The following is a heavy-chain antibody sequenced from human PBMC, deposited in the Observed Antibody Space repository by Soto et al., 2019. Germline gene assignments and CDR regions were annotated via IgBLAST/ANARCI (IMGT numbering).Heavy chain of an antibody. CDR3: ARDSQYSTSWQRFDS. Sequence: QVQLVQSGGEPKKPGASVKVSCKASGYTLTNYAISWVRQAPGRGLEWMGWVNTYNGNPNYAQIFQGRVTMTTDTSTGTAYMELRSLKSDDSAIYYCARDSQYSTSWQRFDSWGQGTLVTVSS. J-gene: IGHJ4*02. CDR1: GYTLTNYA. D-gene: IGHD6-13*01. CDR2: VNTYNGNP. V-gene: IGHV1-18*01.